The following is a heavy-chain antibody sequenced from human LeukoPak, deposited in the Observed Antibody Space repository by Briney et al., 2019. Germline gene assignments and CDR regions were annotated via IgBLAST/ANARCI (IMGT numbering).Heavy chain of an antibody. Sequence: ASVKVSCKASGYTFTSYYMHWVRQAPGQGLEWMGIINPSGGSTSYAQKFQGRVTMTRDTSTSTVYMELSSLRSEDTAVYYCARDLRIGDIAAAGTEVGYWGQGTLVTVSS. D-gene: IGHD6-13*01. CDR3: ARDLRIGDIAAAGTEVGY. V-gene: IGHV1-46*01. J-gene: IGHJ4*02. CDR1: GYTFTSYY. CDR2: INPSGGST.